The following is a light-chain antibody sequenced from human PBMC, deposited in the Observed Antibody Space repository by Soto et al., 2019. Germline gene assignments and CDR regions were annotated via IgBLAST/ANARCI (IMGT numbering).Light chain of an antibody. CDR1: QGIRSA. CDR2: AAS. CDR3: VQDYNDPIT. Sequence: IQMTQSPSSLSASVGDRVTLTCRASQGIRSALAWYQQKPGQAPKVVIYAASILQSGVPPRFSGSGSGADFTLTISSLQPEDFATYYCVQDYNDPITFGQGTRLDIK. V-gene: IGKV1-6*01. J-gene: IGKJ5*01.